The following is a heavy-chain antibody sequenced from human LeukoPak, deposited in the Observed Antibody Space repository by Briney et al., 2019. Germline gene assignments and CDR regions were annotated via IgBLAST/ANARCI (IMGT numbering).Heavy chain of an antibody. J-gene: IGHJ4*02. CDR3: ARVARYGDYIGGSDY. V-gene: IGHV3-21*05. D-gene: IGHD4-17*01. CDR2: ISSSSSYI. CDR1: GFTFSSYS. Sequence: GGSLRLSCAASGFTFSSYSMNWVRQAPGKGREWVSYISSSSSYIYYADSVKGRFTISRDNSKNTLYLQMNSLRAEDTAVYYCARVARYGDYIGGSDYWGQGALVTVSS.